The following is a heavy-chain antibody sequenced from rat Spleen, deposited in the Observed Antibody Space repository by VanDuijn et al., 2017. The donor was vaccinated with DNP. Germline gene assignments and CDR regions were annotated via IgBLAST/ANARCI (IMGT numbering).Heavy chain of an antibody. CDR3: TKKDGSFYYEYYFDY. V-gene: IGHV2-13*01. Sequence: VLLQESGPGLVQPSQTLSLTCTVSGFSLTSYGVSWVRQRPGKGLEWMGGIWGEGNTNFNSVLKSRLSISRDTSKSQVFLKMNSLKTEDTAIYFCTKKDGSFYYEYYFDYWGQGVMVTVSS. J-gene: IGHJ2*01. D-gene: IGHD1-12*02. CDR2: IWGEGNT. CDR1: GFSLTSYG.